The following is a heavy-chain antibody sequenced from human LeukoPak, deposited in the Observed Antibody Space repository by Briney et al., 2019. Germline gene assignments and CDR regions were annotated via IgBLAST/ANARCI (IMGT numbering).Heavy chain of an antibody. V-gene: IGHV1-2*06. D-gene: IGHD6-13*01. CDR3: ARSPSSWYPTSTQNWFDP. CDR1: GYTFTGYY. J-gene: IGHJ5*02. Sequence: ASVKVSCKASGYTFTGYYMHWVRQAPGQGLEWMGRINPNSGGTNYAQKFQGRVTMTRDTSISTAYMELSRLRSDDTAVYYCARSPSSWYPTSTQNWFDPWGQGTLVTVSS. CDR2: INPNSGGT.